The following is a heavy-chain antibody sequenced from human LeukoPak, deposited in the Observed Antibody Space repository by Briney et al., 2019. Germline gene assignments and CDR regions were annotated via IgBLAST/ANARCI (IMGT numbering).Heavy chain of an antibody. CDR3: ARGGVYSSSALYYYYYMDV. J-gene: IGHJ6*03. D-gene: IGHD6-6*01. CDR1: GYTFISYD. CDR2: MNPNSGNT. Sequence: ASVKVSFKASGYTFISYDINWVRQVTGQGLEWMGWMNPNSGNTGYAQKFQGRVTITRNTSIITAFMELSSVSSEDTAVYYCARGGVYSSSALYYYYYMDVWGKGTTVTVSS. V-gene: IGHV1-8*03.